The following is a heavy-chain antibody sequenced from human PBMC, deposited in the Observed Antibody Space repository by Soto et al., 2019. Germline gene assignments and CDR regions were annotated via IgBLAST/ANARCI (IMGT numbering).Heavy chain of an antibody. Sequence: HGESLKISCKGSGYSFTSYWISWVRQMPGKGLEWMGRIDPSDSYTNYSPSFQGHVTISADKSISTAYLQWSSLKASDTAMYYCARLGCGGDCYESLSGFDPWGQGTLVTVSS. V-gene: IGHV5-10-1*01. CDR2: IDPSDSYT. CDR1: GYSFTSYW. CDR3: ARLGCGGDCYESLSGFDP. D-gene: IGHD2-21*02. J-gene: IGHJ5*02.